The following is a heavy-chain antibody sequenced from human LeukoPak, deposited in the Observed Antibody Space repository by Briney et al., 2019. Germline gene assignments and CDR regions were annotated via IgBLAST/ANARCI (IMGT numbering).Heavy chain of an antibody. D-gene: IGHD3-10*01. CDR3: ARHLASGSYYNPIDY. CDR2: ISSSSSYI. J-gene: IGHJ4*02. V-gene: IGHV3-21*01. Sequence: AGGSLRLSCAASGFTFSSYSMNWVRQAPGKGLEWVSSISSSSSYIYYADSVKGRFTISRDDAQNSLYLQMNSLRAEDTAVYYCARHLASGSYYNPIDYWGQGTLVTVSS. CDR1: GFTFSSYS.